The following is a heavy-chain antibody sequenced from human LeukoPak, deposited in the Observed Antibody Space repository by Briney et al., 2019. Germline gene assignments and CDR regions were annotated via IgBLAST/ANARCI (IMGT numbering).Heavy chain of an antibody. D-gene: IGHD4-17*01. J-gene: IGHJ3*02. CDR2: MYHSGST. Sequence: SETLSLTCTVSGGSISSGGYYWSWIRQPPGRGLEWIGYMYHSGSTYYKPSLKSRVTISVDTSKNQFSLKLSSVTAADTAVYYCVRGPPTVTPLDIWGQGTRVTVSS. CDR3: VRGPPTVTPLDI. CDR1: GGSISSGGYY. V-gene: IGHV4-30-4*08.